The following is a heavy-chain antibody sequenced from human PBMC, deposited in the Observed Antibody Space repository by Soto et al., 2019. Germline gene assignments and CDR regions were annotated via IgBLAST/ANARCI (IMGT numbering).Heavy chain of an antibody. D-gene: IGHD2-21*02. CDR1: GYSLTSYW. CDR3: ARHGYGGNSGDYNWFDP. J-gene: IGHJ5*02. CDR2: IDPSDSYT. Sequence: GESLKISCKGSGYSLTSYWISWVRQMPGKGLEWMGRIDPSDSYTNYSPSFQGHVTISADKSISTAYLQWSSLKASDTAMYYCARHGYGGNSGDYNWFDPWGQGTLVTVSS. V-gene: IGHV5-10-1*01.